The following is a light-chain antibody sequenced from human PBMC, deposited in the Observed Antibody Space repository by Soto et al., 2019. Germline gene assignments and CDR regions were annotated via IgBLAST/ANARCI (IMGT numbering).Light chain of an antibody. V-gene: IGKV4-1*01. CDR3: QQYYSTPPFT. CDR2: WAS. Sequence: DIVMTQSPDSLAVSLGERATINCKSSQSVLYSSNNKNYLAWYQQKPGQPPKLLIYWASTRESGLPDRFSGSGAGTDFTLTNSSLQAEDVAVYYCQQYYSTPPFTFGPGTKVDIK. CDR1: QSVLYSSNNKNY. J-gene: IGKJ3*01.